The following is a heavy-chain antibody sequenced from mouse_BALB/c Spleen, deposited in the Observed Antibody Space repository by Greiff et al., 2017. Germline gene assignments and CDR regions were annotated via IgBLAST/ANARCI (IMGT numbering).Heavy chain of an antibody. D-gene: IGHD2-2*01. J-gene: IGHJ3*01. V-gene: IGHV3-2*02. CDR2: ISYSGST. CDR3: AREGYGYDDAWFAY. Sequence: EVKLVESGPGLVKPSQSLSLTCTVTGYSITSDYAWNWIRQFPGNKLEWMGYISYSGSTSYNPSLKSRISITRDTSKNQFFLQLNSVTTEDTATYYCAREGYGYDDAWFAYWGQGTLVTVSA. CDR1: GYSITSDYA.